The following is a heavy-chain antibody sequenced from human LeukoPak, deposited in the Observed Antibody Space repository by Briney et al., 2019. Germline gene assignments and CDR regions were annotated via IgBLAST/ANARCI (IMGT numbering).Heavy chain of an antibody. V-gene: IGHV1-2*02. CDR1: GYTFTGYY. Sequence: ASVKVSCKASGYTFTGYYMHWVRQAPGQGLEWMGWINPNSGGTNYAQKFQGRVTMTRDTSISTAYMELSRLRSDGTAVYYCARAGDIVVVPATVSGYWGQGTLVTVSS. J-gene: IGHJ4*02. CDR2: INPNSGGT. D-gene: IGHD2-2*01. CDR3: ARAGDIVVVPATVSGY.